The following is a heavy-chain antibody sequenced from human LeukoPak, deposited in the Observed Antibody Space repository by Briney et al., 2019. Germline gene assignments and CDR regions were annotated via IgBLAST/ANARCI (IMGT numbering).Heavy chain of an antibody. CDR3: AKDRGYLVAGPNDY. V-gene: IGHV3-30*18. CDR1: GFTFSSYG. CDR2: ISYDGSNK. Sequence: GGSLRLSCAASGFTFSSYGMHWVRQAPGKGLEWVAVISYDGSNKYYADSVKGRFTISRDNSKNTLYLQMNSLRAEDTAVYYCAKDRGYLVAGPNDYWGQGTLVTVSS. J-gene: IGHJ4*02. D-gene: IGHD6-19*01.